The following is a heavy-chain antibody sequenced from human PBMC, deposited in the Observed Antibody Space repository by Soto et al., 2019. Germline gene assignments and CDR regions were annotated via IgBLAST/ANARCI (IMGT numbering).Heavy chain of an antibody. J-gene: IGHJ6*02. CDR2: ISSSSSYI. V-gene: IGHV3-21*01. CDR1: GFTFSSYS. Sequence: GGSLRLSCAASGFTFSSYSMNWVRQAPGKGLEWVSSISSSSSYIYYADSVKGRFTISRDNAKNSLYLQMNSLRAEDTAVYYCARDQGGDYDKGYYYYYGMDVWGQGTTVTVSS. D-gene: IGHD4-17*01. CDR3: ARDQGGDYDKGYYYYYGMDV.